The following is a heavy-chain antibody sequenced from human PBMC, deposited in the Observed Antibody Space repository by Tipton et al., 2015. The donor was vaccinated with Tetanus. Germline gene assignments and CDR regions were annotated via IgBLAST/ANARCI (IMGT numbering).Heavy chain of an antibody. Sequence: VQLVQSGAEVKKPGESLKISCQGSGLTLSTYWIAWVRQMPGKGLEWMGFIYPGDSDTRYNPSFQGQVTISVDESINTAYLQWSSLKASDSAVYFCARHGSIGARQNRFDSWGQGTQVIVSS. D-gene: IGHD6-6*01. J-gene: IGHJ5*01. CDR1: GLTLSTYW. V-gene: IGHV5-51*01. CDR2: IYPGDSDT. CDR3: ARHGSIGARQNRFDS.